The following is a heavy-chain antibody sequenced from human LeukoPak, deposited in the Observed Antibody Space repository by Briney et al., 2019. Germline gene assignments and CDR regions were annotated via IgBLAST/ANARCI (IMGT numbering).Heavy chain of an antibody. CDR3: ARVPWSSSWYGSYYGMDV. V-gene: IGHV4-34*01. CDR2: INHSGST. CDR1: GVSFSGYY. D-gene: IGHD6-13*01. J-gene: IGHJ6*02. Sequence: PSETLSLTCAVYGVSFSGYYWSWIGQPPGKGLEWIGEINHSGSTNYNPSLKSRVTISVDTSKNQFSLKLSSVTAADTAVYYCARVPWSSSWYGSYYGMDVWGQGTTVTVSS.